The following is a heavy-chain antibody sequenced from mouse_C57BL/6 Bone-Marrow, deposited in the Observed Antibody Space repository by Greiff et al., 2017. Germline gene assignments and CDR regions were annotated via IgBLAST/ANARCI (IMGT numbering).Heavy chain of an antibody. CDR1: GYTFTSYW. D-gene: IGHD2-3*01. V-gene: IGHV1-64*01. CDR3: VHDGYPYAMDY. J-gene: IGHJ4*01. CDR2: IHPNSGST. Sequence: QVQLQQPGAELVKPGASVKLSCKASGYTFTSYWMHWVKQRPGQGLEWIGMIHPNSGSTNYNEKFKSKATLTVDKSSSTAYMQLSSLTSEDSAVDYCVHDGYPYAMDYWGQGTSVTVSS.